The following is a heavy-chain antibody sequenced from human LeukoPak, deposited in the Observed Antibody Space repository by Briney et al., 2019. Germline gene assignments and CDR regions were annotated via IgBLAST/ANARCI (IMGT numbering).Heavy chain of an antibody. D-gene: IGHD3-3*01. J-gene: IGHJ4*02. Sequence: EGSLRLSCAASGFTVSSNYMSWVRQAPGKGLEWVSVIYSGGSTYYADSVKGRFTISRDNSKNTLYLQMNSLRAEDTAVYYCARDLITIFGVVDYWGQGTLVTVSS. CDR2: IYSGGST. V-gene: IGHV3-66*02. CDR1: GFTVSSNY. CDR3: ARDLITIFGVVDY.